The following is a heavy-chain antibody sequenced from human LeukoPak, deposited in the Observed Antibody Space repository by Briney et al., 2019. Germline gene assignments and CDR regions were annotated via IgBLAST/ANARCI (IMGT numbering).Heavy chain of an antibody. CDR3: ARDRGDYGDYMGY. CDR2: FDPEDGET. CDR1: GYTLTELS. D-gene: IGHD4-17*01. V-gene: IGHV1-24*01. J-gene: IGHJ4*02. Sequence: ASVKVSCKVSGYTLTELSMHWVRQAPGKGLEWMGGFDPEDGETIYAQKFQGRVTITADESTSTAYMELSSLRSEDTAVYYCARDRGDYGDYMGYWGQGTLVTVSS.